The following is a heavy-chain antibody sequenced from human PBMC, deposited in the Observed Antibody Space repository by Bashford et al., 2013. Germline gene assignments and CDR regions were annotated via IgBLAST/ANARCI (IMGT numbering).Heavy chain of an antibody. CDR1: IQLLPPTG. CDR2: IYPGDSDT. J-gene: IGHJ4*02. Sequence: GESLKISXKGFWIQLLPPTGSGWVRQMPGKGLEWMGIIYPGDSDTRYSPSFQGQVTISADKSFNTAYLQWSSLKASDTAMYYCARSRGANYYDYYFDYWGQGTLVTVSS. D-gene: IGHD3-3*01. CDR3: ARSRGANYYDYYFDY. V-gene: IGHV5-51*01.